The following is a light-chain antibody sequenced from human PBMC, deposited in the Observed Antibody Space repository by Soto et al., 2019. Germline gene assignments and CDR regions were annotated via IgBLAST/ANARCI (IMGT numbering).Light chain of an antibody. V-gene: IGKV3-15*01. CDR1: RTIDND. CDR3: LQYRDWPLT. CDR2: GAS. Sequence: EIVMTQSPVTLSVSPGERVTLSCKANRTIDNDLAWYQQKSGQAPRLLIYGASTRATDVPARFSGSGSGTEFTLTISILQSEDFAVYSCLQYRDWPLTFGGGTKVEIK. J-gene: IGKJ4*01.